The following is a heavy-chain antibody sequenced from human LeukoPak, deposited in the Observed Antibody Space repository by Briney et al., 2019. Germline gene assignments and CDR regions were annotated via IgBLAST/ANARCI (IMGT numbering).Heavy chain of an antibody. J-gene: IGHJ4*02. V-gene: IGHV4-30-4*01. Sequence: PSETLSLTCNVSGGSISSGDYYWSWIRQPPGKGLEWIGYIYYSGSTYYNPSLKSRVTISVDTSKNQFSLKLSSVTAADTAVYYCAGGYCSGGSCYSDYYFDYWGQGTLVTVSS. D-gene: IGHD2-15*01. CDR3: AGGYCSGGSCYSDYYFDY. CDR2: IYYSGST. CDR1: GGSISSGDYY.